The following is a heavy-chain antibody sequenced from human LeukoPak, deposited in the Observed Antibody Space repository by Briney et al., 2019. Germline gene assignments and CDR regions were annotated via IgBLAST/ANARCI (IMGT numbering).Heavy chain of an antibody. Sequence: PGRSLRLSCAASGFTFSSYAMHWVRQAPGKGLEWVAVISYDGSNKYYADSVKGRFTISRDNSKNTLYLQMNSLRAEDTAVYYCARDHSSGWINWFDPWGQGTLVTASS. D-gene: IGHD6-19*01. V-gene: IGHV3-30-3*01. CDR3: ARDHSSGWINWFDP. J-gene: IGHJ5*02. CDR1: GFTFSSYA. CDR2: ISYDGSNK.